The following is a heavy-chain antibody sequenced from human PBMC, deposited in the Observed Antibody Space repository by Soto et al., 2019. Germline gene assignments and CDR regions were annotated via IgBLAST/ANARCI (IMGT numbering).Heavy chain of an antibody. J-gene: IGHJ4*02. CDR1: SGSIFSSNW. Sequence: SETLSLTCAVSSGSIFSSNWWSWVRQPPGKGLEWIGEIRNNGGAANYNPSLRSRVIISVDTSKNEFSLKLFSVTAADTAVYYCASHLVMTGTRGFDYWGLGTLVTGSS. CDR3: ASHLVMTGTRGFDY. CDR2: IRNNGGA. V-gene: IGHV4-4*02. D-gene: IGHD3-9*01.